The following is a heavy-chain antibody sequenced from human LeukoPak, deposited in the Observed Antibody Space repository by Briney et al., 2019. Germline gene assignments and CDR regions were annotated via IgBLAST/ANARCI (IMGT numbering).Heavy chain of an antibody. J-gene: IGHJ4*02. CDR2: IGGSGDST. CDR3: AARPPIIVGGPFDY. CDR1: GLTFSRCA. D-gene: IGHD2/OR15-2a*01. V-gene: IGHV3-23*01. Sequence: GGSLRLSCAASGLTFSRCAMGWVRLAPRKGLEWVSTIGGSGDSTYYAGSVKGRFTISRDHSKNTLYLQMNSLRAEDTAVYCCAARPPIIVGGPFDYWGQGILVTVSS.